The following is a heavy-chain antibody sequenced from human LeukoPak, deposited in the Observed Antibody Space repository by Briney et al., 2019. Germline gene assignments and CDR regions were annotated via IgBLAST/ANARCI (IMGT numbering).Heavy chain of an antibody. V-gene: IGHV3-23*01. Sequence: PGGSLRLSCAASGFTFSSYAMSWVRQAPGKGLEWVSAISSNGGVTFYTDSVRGRFIIPNDNSRNTLYLQMNSLRAEDTAVYYCAKIGGSRPIDYWGQGTLVTVSS. J-gene: IGHJ4*02. CDR3: AKIGGSRPIDY. D-gene: IGHD1-26*01. CDR1: GFTFSSYA. CDR2: ISSNGGVT.